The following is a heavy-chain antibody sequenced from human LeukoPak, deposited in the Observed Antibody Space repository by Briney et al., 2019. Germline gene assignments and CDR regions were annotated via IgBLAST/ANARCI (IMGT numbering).Heavy chain of an antibody. CDR2: TYYNSKWYT. Sequence: PSQTLSRTCAISGDSGSTASNAWYWIRQSPSRGLEWLGRTYYNSKWYTDYAVSVSGRTTINPDPSRNQLSLQLSFVTPEDTAVYYCVRLSSRRKAFDVWGQGTMVTVSS. D-gene: IGHD6-6*01. CDR3: VRLSSRRKAFDV. J-gene: IGHJ3*01. V-gene: IGHV6-1*01. CDR1: GDSGSTASNA.